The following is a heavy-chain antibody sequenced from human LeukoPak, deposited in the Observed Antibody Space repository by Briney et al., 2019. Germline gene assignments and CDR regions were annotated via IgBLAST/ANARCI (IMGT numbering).Heavy chain of an antibody. J-gene: IGHJ3*02. Sequence: SETLSLTCTVSGGSISSYYWSWIRQPPGKGLEWIGYIYYSGSTNYNPSLKSRVTISVDTSKNQFSLKLSSVTAADTAVYYCATSLPDDAFDIRGQGTMVTVSS. CDR1: GGSISSYY. CDR3: ATSLPDDAFDI. V-gene: IGHV4-59*01. CDR2: IYYSGST.